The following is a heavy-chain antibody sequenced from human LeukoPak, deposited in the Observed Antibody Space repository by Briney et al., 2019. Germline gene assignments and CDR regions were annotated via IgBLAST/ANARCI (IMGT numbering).Heavy chain of an antibody. D-gene: IGHD3-22*01. Sequence: SETLSLTCVVSGGSISSSNWWSWVRQPPGKGPEWIGEIYHSGSTNYNPSLKSRVAISVDKSENQFSLKLSSVTAADTAVYYCARDWLDTSISTSGYAFDIWGQGTVVTVSS. V-gene: IGHV4-4*02. CDR3: ARDWLDTSISTSGYAFDI. J-gene: IGHJ3*02. CDR2: IYHSGST. CDR1: GGSISSSNW.